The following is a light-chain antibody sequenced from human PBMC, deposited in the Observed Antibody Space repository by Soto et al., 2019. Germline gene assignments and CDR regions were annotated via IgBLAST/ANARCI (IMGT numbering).Light chain of an antibody. V-gene: IGKV1-39*01. J-gene: IGKJ1*01. CDR1: QTINSY. Sequence: DIQMTQSPSSLSASVGDRVIITCRASQTINSYLNWYQQKPGEAPKLLIYTASNLASGVPSRFSGSGSGTVFTLSISSLQPGDFATYCCHQTYTIPQTFGQGTKVEI. CDR2: TAS. CDR3: HQTYTIPQT.